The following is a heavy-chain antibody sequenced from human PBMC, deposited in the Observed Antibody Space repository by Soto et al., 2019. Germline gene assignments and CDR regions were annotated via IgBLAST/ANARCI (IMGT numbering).Heavy chain of an antibody. CDR1: GYTFTSYG. D-gene: IGHD5-12*01. J-gene: IGHJ6*02. CDR2: IVVGSGNT. V-gene: IGHV1-58*02. Sequence: GASVKVSCKASGYTFTSYGISWVRQAPGQRLEWIGWIVVGSGNTNYAQKFQERVTITRDMSTSTAYMELSSLRSEDTAVYYCAAGGWLQPDYYYYGMDVWGQGTTVTVSS. CDR3: AAGGWLQPDYYYYGMDV.